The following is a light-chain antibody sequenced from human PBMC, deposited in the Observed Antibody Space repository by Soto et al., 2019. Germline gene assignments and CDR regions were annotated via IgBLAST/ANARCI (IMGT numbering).Light chain of an antibody. Sequence: EIVLTQSPATLSLSPGERATLSCRASQSVSSYLAWYQQRPGQAPRLLIYGASNRATGIPARFSGSGSGTDFTFTISSLEAQDFAVYYCQQRTDWPMTFGQGKRLEIK. CDR3: QQRTDWPMT. V-gene: IGKV3-11*01. CDR2: GAS. CDR1: QSVSSY. J-gene: IGKJ5*01.